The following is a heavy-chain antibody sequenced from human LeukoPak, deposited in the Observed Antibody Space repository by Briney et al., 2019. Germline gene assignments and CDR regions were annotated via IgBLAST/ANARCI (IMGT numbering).Heavy chain of an antibody. V-gene: IGHV4-31*03. CDR2: IYYSGST. Sequence: SQTLSLTCTVSGGSISSGGYYWSWIRQHPGKGLEWIGYIYYSGSTYYNPSLKSRVTISVDTSKNQFSLKLSSVTAAGTAVYYCARHPGYCSSTSCYGFDYWGQGTLVTVSS. CDR1: GGSISSGGYY. J-gene: IGHJ4*02. CDR3: ARHPGYCSSTSCYGFDY. D-gene: IGHD2-2*01.